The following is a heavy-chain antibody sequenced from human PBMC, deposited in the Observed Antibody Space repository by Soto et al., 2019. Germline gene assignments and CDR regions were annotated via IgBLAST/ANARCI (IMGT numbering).Heavy chain of an antibody. D-gene: IGHD1-1*01. CDR3: ARGWRFDL. Sequence: SETLSLTCGVYGGSFSGYQWNWIRQSPGQGLEWIGEINHSGTTKYNPSLESRINLSVDTSKKQFSLKMFSVTAADTAIYYCARGWRFDLWGQGTQVPVSS. J-gene: IGHJ5*02. CDR2: INHSGTT. CDR1: GGSFSGYQ. V-gene: IGHV4-34*01.